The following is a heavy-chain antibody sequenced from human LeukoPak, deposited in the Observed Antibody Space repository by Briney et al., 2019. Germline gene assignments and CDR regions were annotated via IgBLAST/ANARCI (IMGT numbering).Heavy chain of an antibody. J-gene: IGHJ6*03. Sequence: SETLSLTCTVSGGSISSYYWSWIRQPPGKGLEWSGYIYYSGSTNYNPSLKSRVTISVDTSKNQFSLKLSSVTAADTAVYYCARDTVTTYYYYMDVWGKGTTVTVSS. CDR1: GGSISSYY. D-gene: IGHD4-11*01. CDR2: IYYSGST. CDR3: ARDTVTTYYYYMDV. V-gene: IGHV4-59*01.